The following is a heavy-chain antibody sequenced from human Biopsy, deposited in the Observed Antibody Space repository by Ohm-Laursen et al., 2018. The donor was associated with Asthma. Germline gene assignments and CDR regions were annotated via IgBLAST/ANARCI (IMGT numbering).Heavy chain of an antibody. CDR1: GFRFNSYA. J-gene: IGHJ3*02. Sequence: LRLSCSASGFRFNSYAVSWVRQAPGKGPERVSTISASGNSTYYGDSVKGRFTISRDNSKNTLFLHMNSLRADDTAVYYCAKGMDTFDIWGQGTLVTVSS. V-gene: IGHV3-23*01. CDR2: ISASGNST. D-gene: IGHD5-18*01. CDR3: AKGMDTFDI.